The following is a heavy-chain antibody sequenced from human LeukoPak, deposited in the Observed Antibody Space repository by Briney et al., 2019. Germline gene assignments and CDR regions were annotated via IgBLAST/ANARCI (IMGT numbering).Heavy chain of an antibody. D-gene: IGHD6-19*01. CDR3: ARDRTAVAGYWSDP. CDR1: GGTFSSYA. V-gene: IGHV1-69*05. J-gene: IGHJ5*02. Sequence: SVKVSCKAHGGTFSSYAISWVRQAPGQGLYWMGRIIPIFGTANYAQKFQGRVTITTDESTSTAYMELSSLRSEDTAVYYCARDRTAVAGYWSDPWGQGTLVTVSS. CDR2: IIPIFGTA.